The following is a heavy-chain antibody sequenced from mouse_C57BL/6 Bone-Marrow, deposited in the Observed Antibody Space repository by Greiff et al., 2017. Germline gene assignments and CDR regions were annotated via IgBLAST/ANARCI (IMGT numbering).Heavy chain of an antibody. Sequence: VQLQQSGPELVKPGASVKISCKASGYSFTDYNMNWVKQSNGKSLEWIGDINPHNGTTNSNQQFKGKATLTVDQSSSTAYMLLHSLTSEDSAVXYCAVQGYDHDTDDWGQGTTLTVSS. CDR3: AVQGYDHDTDD. J-gene: IGHJ2*01. D-gene: IGHD2-4*01. CDR1: GYSFTDYN. CDR2: INPHNGTT. V-gene: IGHV1-39*01.